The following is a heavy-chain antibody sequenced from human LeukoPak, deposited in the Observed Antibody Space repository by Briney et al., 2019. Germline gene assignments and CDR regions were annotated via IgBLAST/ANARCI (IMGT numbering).Heavy chain of an antibody. D-gene: IGHD3-16*02. J-gene: IGHJ3*02. Sequence: PSETLSLTCIVSGGXLSSYYWSWIRPPPGKGLEWSGYIYYSGSTNYNPSLKSRVTITVDTSKNQLSLKLSSVTAADTAVYYCARDKMITFGGVIAHDAFDIWGQGTMVTVSS. CDR1: GGXLSSYY. CDR2: IYYSGST. V-gene: IGHV4-59*01. CDR3: ARDKMITFGGVIAHDAFDI.